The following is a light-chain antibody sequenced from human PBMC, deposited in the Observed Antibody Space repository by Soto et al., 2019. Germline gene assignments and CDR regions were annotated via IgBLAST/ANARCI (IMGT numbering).Light chain of an antibody. Sequence: QSVLTQPASVSGSPGQSITISCTGTSSDVGGYNYVSWYQHHPGKAPKLMIFGVSNRPSGVSNRFSGSKSGNTASLTISGLQAEDEADYYCSSYSSSATLYVFATGTQLTVL. J-gene: IGLJ1*01. CDR1: SSDVGGYNY. V-gene: IGLV2-14*01. CDR3: SSYSSSATLYV. CDR2: GVS.